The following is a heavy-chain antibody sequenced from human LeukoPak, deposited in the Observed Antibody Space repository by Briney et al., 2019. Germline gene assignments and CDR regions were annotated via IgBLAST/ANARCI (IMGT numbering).Heavy chain of an antibody. Sequence: GGSLRLSCAASGFTFSSYGMHWVRQAPGKGLEWVAVISYDGSNKYYADSVKGRFTISRDNSKNTLYLQMNSLRAEDTAVYYCATDSSGYYPHSNRFDYWGQGTLVTVSS. D-gene: IGHD3-3*01. CDR3: ATDSSGYYPHSNRFDY. V-gene: IGHV3-30*03. J-gene: IGHJ4*02. CDR2: ISYDGSNK. CDR1: GFTFSSYG.